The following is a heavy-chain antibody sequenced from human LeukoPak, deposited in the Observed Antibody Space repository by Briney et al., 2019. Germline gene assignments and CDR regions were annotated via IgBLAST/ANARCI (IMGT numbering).Heavy chain of an antibody. V-gene: IGHV1-2*02. CDR1: GYTFTGYY. J-gene: IGHJ4*02. CDR2: INPNSGGT. D-gene: IGHD1-14*01. CDR3: ARENRGGTSISSHIYYFDY. Sequence: ASVKVSCKASGYTFTGYYMHWVRQAPGQGLEWMGWINPNSGGTNFAQKFQGRVTMTRDASISTAYMELSRLRSDDTAVYYCARENRGGTSISSHIYYFDYWGQGTLVTVSS.